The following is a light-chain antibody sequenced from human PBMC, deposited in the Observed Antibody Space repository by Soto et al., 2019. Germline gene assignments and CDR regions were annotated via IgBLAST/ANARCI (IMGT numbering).Light chain of an antibody. Sequence: DIQRTQSPSSLSASVGDRVTITRRASLNIGDSLSWFQKKAGKHPTQLIYGASALQSGAPVRFSGIASGTDFNLTISSLQTEDFATYAGQQRYSTTWTFGQGTKVEIK. J-gene: IGKJ1*01. V-gene: IGKV1-39*01. CDR1: LNIGDS. CDR2: GAS. CDR3: QQRYSTTWT.